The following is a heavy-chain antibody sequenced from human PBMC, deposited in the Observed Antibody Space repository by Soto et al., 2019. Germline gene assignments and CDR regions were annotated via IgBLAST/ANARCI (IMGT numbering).Heavy chain of an antibody. CDR3: VRRKRLNYVFWSGRSDPNAFDI. D-gene: IGHD3-3*01. CDR1: GGSISSSSYY. CDR2: IYYSGST. V-gene: IGHV4-39*01. J-gene: IGHJ3*02. Sequence: QLQLQESGPGLVKPSETLSLTCTVSGGSISSSSYYWGWIRQPPGKGLEWIGSIYYSGSTYYNPSLNSRVIISVDTSQNQLSLKRSSGTGADTAVYYCVRRKRLNYVFWSGRSDPNAFDIWGQGAMVTVTS.